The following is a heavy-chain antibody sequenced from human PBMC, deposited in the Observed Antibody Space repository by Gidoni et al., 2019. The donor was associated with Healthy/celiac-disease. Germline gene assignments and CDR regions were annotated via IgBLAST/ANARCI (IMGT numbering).Heavy chain of an antibody. CDR3: AHRIPTPDYFDY. D-gene: IGHD4-17*01. V-gene: IGHV2-5*02. CDR1: GLSLSPSGVG. CDR2: IYWDDDK. J-gene: IGHJ4*02. Sequence: QITLKESAPTLVHPTQTLTLTCTSSGLSLSPSGVGVGWIRQPPGKALEWLALIYWDDDKRYSPSLKSRLTITKDTSKNQVVLTMTNMDPVDTATYYCAHRIPTPDYFDYWGQGTLVTVSS.